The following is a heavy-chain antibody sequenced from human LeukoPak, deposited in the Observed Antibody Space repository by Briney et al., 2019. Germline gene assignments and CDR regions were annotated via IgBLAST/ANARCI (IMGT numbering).Heavy chain of an antibody. CDR1: GGSISSSSYY. V-gene: IGHV4-39*07. D-gene: IGHD3-10*01. J-gene: IGHJ4*02. Sequence: MASETLSLTCTVSGGSISSSSYYWGWIRQPPGKGLEWIGSIYYSGSTYYNPSLKSRVTISVDTSKNQFSLKLSSVTAADTAVYYCAGSMVRGVSPFDYWGQGTLVTVSS. CDR2: IYYSGST. CDR3: AGSMVRGVSPFDY.